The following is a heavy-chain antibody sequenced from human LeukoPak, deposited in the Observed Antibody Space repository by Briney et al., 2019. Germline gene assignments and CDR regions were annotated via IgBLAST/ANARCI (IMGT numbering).Heavy chain of an antibody. V-gene: IGHV1-2*02. CDR3: AREMTPVGGSPLIWFDP. CDR2: INPNSGAT. J-gene: IGHJ5*02. D-gene: IGHD4-17*01. CDR1: GYTFTGHY. Sequence: ASVKVSCKASGYTFTGHYMHWVRQAPGQGFEWMGWINPNSGATKSAQKFQGRVTMTRDTSITTAYMELSRLRSDDTAVYYCAREMTPVGGSPLIWFDPWGQGTLVTVSS.